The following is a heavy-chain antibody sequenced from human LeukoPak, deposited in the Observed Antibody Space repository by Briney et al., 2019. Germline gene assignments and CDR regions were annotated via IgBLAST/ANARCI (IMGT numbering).Heavy chain of an antibody. CDR1: GGTFSSYA. J-gene: IGHJ4*02. V-gene: IGHV1-69*05. Sequence: SVKVSCKASGGTFSSYAISWVRQAPGQGLEWMGGIIPIFGTANYAQKFQGRVTITTDEPTSTAYMELSSLRSEDTAVYYCARESGYDGRGFDYWGQGALVTVSS. D-gene: IGHD3-10*02. CDR2: IIPIFGTA. CDR3: ARESGYDGRGFDY.